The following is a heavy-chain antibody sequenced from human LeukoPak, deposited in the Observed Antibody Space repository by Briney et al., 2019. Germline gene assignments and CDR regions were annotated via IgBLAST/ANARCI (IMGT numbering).Heavy chain of an antibody. CDR2: ISSSSSYI. V-gene: IGHV3-21*01. CDR1: GFTFSSYS. J-gene: IGHJ4*02. CDR3: ARGIRLTGYYFVY. D-gene: IGHD3-9*01. Sequence: GGSPRLSCAASGFTFSSYSMNWVRQAPGKGLEWVSSISSSSSYIYYADSVKGRFTISRDNAKNTLYLQMNSLRVEDTAVYYCARGIRLTGYYFVYWGQGTLVTVSS.